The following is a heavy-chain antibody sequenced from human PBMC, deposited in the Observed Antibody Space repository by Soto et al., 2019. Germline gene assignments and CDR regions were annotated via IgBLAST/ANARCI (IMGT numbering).Heavy chain of an antibody. Sequence: EVQLVESGGGLVQPGRSLRLSCVASGFTFDEYAVHWVRQAPGKGLEWVSGISWDSGSINYAASVRGRFTVSRDNAKNSLYLNMTSLGFEDKAFYYCAKIVARHSLVPVFDQWGQGALVTVSS. CDR2: ISWDSGSI. CDR3: AKIVARHSLVPVFDQ. J-gene: IGHJ4*02. CDR1: GFTFDEYA. V-gene: IGHV3-9*01. D-gene: IGHD2-21*01.